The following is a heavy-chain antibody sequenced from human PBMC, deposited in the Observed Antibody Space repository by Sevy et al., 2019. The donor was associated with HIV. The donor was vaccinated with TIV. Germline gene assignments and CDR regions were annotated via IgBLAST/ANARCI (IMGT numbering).Heavy chain of an antibody. D-gene: IGHD1-26*01. J-gene: IGHJ3*02. CDR1: GGSISGNF. CDR3: ASGSGSYYDAFHI. Sequence: SETLSLTCSVSGGSISGNFWTWIRQPPGKGLEWIGYIYYSGGTNSNPSLKSRVSISFDTSKNQFSLRLNSVTAADTAVYYCASGSGSYYDAFHIWGQGTMVTV. CDR2: IYYSGGT. V-gene: IGHV4-59*01.